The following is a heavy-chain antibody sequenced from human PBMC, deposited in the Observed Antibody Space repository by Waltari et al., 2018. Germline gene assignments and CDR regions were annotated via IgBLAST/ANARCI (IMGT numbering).Heavy chain of an antibody. J-gene: IGHJ6*02. CDR3: ASTTRTTSYYQYGMDV. CDR1: GFMFGAYY. V-gene: IGHV3-11*01. Sequence: QERLVESGGGLVKPGGSLRLSCAASGFMFGAYYMNWIRQAPGKGLEWVSYIGSSGHTIYYADSVKGRFTISRDNAKNSLYLQMNSLRADDTAVYYCASTTRTTSYYQYGMDVWGQGTTVTVS. D-gene: IGHD1-1*01. CDR2: IGSSGHTI.